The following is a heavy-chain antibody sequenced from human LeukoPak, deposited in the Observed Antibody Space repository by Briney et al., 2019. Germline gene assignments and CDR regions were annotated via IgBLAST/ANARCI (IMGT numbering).Heavy chain of an antibody. CDR2: MNPNSGNT. J-gene: IGHJ4*02. Sequence: ASVKVSCKASGYTFTSYDINWVRQATGQGLEWMGWMNPNSGNTGYAQKFQGRVTMTRNTSISTAYMELSSLRSEDTAVYYCARWGNYYDNTPTNFDYWGQGTLVTVSS. CDR3: ARWGNYYDNTPTNFDY. V-gene: IGHV1-8*01. CDR1: GYTFTSYD. D-gene: IGHD3-22*01.